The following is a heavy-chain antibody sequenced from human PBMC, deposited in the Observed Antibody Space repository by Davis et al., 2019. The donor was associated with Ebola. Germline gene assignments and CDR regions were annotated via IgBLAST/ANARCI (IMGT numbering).Heavy chain of an antibody. CDR2: IYPGDSGT. D-gene: IGHD3-3*02. Sequence: GESLKISCKGSGYTFTTYWIGWVRQMPGKGLEWMGIIYPGDSGTRYSPSFQGQVTISADKSISTAYLQWSSLKASDTAMYYCARRGGWSGAFLDYWGQGTLVTVSS. V-gene: IGHV5-51*01. CDR1: GYTFTTYW. J-gene: IGHJ4*02. CDR3: ARRGGWSGAFLDY.